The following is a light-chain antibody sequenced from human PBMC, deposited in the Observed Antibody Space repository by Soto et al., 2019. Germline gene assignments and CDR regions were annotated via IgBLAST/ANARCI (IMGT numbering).Light chain of an antibody. V-gene: IGKV3-11*01. Sequence: EIVLTQSPATLSLSPGERATLSCRASQSVSSYLAWYQQKPGQAPRLLIYDASSRATGIPARFSGSGSGTDFTLPISSLEPEYFAFYYWPRSSKGGGGEYTFGQGTKLEIK. J-gene: IGKJ2*01. CDR3: PRSSKGGGGEYT. CDR2: DAS. CDR1: QSVSSY.